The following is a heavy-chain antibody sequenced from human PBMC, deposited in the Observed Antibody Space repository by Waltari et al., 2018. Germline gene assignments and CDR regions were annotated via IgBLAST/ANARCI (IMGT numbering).Heavy chain of an antibody. CDR2: SYYSGST. CDR3: ARGTSLGITGTPIWFDP. V-gene: IGHV4-59*11. Sequence: QVQLQESGPGLVKPSETLSLTCTVSGGSISSHYWSWIRQPPGKGLEWIGYSYYSGSTNYNPSLKSRVTISVDTSKNQFSLKLSSVTAADTAVYYCARGTSLGITGTPIWFDPWGQGTLVTVSS. CDR1: GGSISSHY. J-gene: IGHJ5*02. D-gene: IGHD1-7*01.